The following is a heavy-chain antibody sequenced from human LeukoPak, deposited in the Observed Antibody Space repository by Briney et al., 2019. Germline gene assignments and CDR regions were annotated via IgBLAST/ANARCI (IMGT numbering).Heavy chain of an antibody. CDR1: GGTFSSYA. V-gene: IGHV1-24*01. CDR3: ATGYGDYAPPRLDY. J-gene: IGHJ4*02. CDR2: FDPEDGET. Sequence: GASVKVSCKASGGTFSSYAISWVRQAPGKGLEWMGGFDPEDGETIYAQKFQGRVTMTEDTSTDTAYMELSSLRSEDTAVYYCATGYGDYAPPRLDYWGQGTLVTVSS. D-gene: IGHD4-17*01.